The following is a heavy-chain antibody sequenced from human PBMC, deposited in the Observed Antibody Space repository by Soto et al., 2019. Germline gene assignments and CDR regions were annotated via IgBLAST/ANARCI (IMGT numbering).Heavy chain of an antibody. CDR3: AKDRDYGDSLPFVP. V-gene: IGHV3-23*01. J-gene: IGHJ5*02. CDR2: IIGNGDTT. CDR1: GFTFINYG. D-gene: IGHD4-17*01. Sequence: EVQLLEAGGGLVQPGGSLRLSCAASGFTFINYGMSWVRQAPGKGLEWVSAIIGNGDTTYYAASVKGLFNVYRDNLKNSVHLLLNSLRAEDTAIYSCAKDRDYGDSLPFVPWGLGTLVAGSS.